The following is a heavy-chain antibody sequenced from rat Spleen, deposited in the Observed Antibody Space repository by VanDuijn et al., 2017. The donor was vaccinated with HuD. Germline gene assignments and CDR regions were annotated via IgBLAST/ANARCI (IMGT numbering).Heavy chain of an antibody. Sequence: EVQLVESGGGLIQPGRSLKLSCAASGFIFSDYGMAWVRQAPKKGLEWVATINYEGSKTYHRDSVKGRFTISRDNAKSTLYLQMNSLRSEDTATYYCIREVRVAAISTGFDYWGQGVMVTVSS. CDR3: IREVRVAAISTGFDY. J-gene: IGHJ2*01. CDR1: GFIFSDYG. D-gene: IGHD1-2*01. CDR2: INYEGSKT. V-gene: IGHV5-17*01.